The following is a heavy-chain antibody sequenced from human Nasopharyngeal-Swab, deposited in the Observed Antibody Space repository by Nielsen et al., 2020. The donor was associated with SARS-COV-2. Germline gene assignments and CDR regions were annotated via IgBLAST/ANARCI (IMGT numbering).Heavy chain of an antibody. Sequence: GGSLRLSCAASGFTFSSYSMNWVRQAPGKGLEWVSSISSSSSYIYYADSVKGRFTISRDNAKNSLYLQMNSLRAGDTAVYYCAKAPRGITMSYFQHWGQGTLVTVSS. CDR1: GFTFSSYS. D-gene: IGHD3-10*02. CDR3: AKAPRGITMSYFQH. V-gene: IGHV3-21*04. J-gene: IGHJ1*01. CDR2: ISSSSSYI.